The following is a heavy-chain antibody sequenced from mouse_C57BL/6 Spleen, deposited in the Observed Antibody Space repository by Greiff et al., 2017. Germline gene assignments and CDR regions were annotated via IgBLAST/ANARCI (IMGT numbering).Heavy chain of an antibody. V-gene: IGHV1-26*01. D-gene: IGHD2-3*01. Sequence: VQLQQSGPELVKPGASVKIFRKASGYTFTDYYMNWVKQNRGKSLEWIGDINPNNGCTSYNQKFKCKATLTVDKSSSTAYMDLRSLTSEDSAVYYCARQDGYFAYWGQGTLVTVSS. CDR3: ARQDGYFAY. J-gene: IGHJ3*01. CDR2: INPNNGCT. CDR1: GYTFTDYY.